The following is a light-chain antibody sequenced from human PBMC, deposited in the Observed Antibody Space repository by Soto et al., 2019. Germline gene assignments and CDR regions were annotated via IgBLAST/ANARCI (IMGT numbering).Light chain of an antibody. CDR3: QTWGTGILV. V-gene: IGLV4-69*02. J-gene: IGLJ3*02. CDR2: LNSDGSH. CDR1: SGHSNYA. Sequence: QLVLTQSPSASASLGASVKITCTLNSGHSNYAIAWHQQQPQKGPRFLMNLNSDGSHSKGDGIPDRFSGSSSGAERYLTISSLQSDDEADYYCQTWGTGILVFGGGTKLTVL.